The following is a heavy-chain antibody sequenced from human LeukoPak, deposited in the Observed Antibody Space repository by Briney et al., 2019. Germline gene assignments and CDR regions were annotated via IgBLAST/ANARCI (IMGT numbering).Heavy chain of an antibody. Sequence: PSETLSLTCTVSGGSISSSSYYWGWIRQPPGKGLEWIGSIYYSGSTYYNPSLKSRVTISVDTSKNQFSLKLSSVTAADTAVYYCARRNPYSSSWYHTTRGDYWGQGTLVTVSS. J-gene: IGHJ4*02. D-gene: IGHD6-13*01. CDR3: ARRNPYSSSWYHTTRGDY. V-gene: IGHV4-39*01. CDR2: IYYSGST. CDR1: GGSISSSSYY.